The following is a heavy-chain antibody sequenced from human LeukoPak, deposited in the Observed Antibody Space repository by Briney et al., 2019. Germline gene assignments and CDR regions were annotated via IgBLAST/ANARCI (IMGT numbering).Heavy chain of an antibody. J-gene: IGHJ5*02. CDR2: IYYSGST. CDR1: CGSVSSYY. V-gene: IGHV4-59*02. Sequence: SETLSLTCTVSCGSVSSYYWSWIRQPPGKGLEWIGYIYYSGSTNYSPSLKSRVTISVDTSKNQFSLKLSSVTAADTAVYYCARVRRGWFDPWGQGTLVTVSS. CDR3: ARVRRGWFDP.